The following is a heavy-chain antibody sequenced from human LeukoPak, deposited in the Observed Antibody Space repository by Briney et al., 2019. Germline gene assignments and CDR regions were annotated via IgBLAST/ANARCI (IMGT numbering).Heavy chain of an antibody. CDR3: ATAQIMYGSGRDAFDI. V-gene: IGHV4-59*08. D-gene: IGHD3-10*01. CDR1: GGSISDYH. J-gene: IGHJ3*02. Sequence: PSETLSLTCTVSGGSISDYHWSWIRQPPGKGLEWIGYISYSGSPNYNPSLKSRVTISVDTSKNQFSLKLSSVTAADTAVYYCATAQIMYGSGRDAFDIWGQGTMVTVSS. CDR2: ISYSGSP.